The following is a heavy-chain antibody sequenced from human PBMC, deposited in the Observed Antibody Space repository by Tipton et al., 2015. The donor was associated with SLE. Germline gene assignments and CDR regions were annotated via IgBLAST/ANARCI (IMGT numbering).Heavy chain of an antibody. V-gene: IGHV4-59*12. Sequence: LRLSCAASGFTISNYALSWVRQPPGKGLEWIGNINYSGTTYFNPSLKTRVTISVDRSMVHFSLRLTSVTAADTAVYYCARAIGVNYFNFWGQGILVSVSP. J-gene: IGHJ4*02. CDR3: ARAIGVNYFNF. D-gene: IGHD3-16*01. CDR2: INYSGTT. CDR1: GFTISNYA.